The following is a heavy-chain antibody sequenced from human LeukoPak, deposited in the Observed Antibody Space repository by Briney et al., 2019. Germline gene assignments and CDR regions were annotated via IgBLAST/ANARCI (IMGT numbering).Heavy chain of an antibody. J-gene: IGHJ5*02. CDR1: GGSISSYY. V-gene: IGHV4-59*01. CDR3: ARVPYTYGSGSYYFDL. D-gene: IGHD3-10*01. Sequence: KASETLSLTCTVSGGSISSYYWSWIRQPPGKGLEWIGYIYYSGSTNYNPSLESRVTMSIDTSKSQFSLNLSSVTAADTAVYYCARVPYTYGSGSYYFDLWGQGTLVTVSS. CDR2: IYYSGST.